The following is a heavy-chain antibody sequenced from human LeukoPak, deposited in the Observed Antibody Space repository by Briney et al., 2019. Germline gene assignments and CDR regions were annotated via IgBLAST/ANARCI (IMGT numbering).Heavy chain of an antibody. J-gene: IGHJ4*02. V-gene: IGHV1-24*01. Sequence: GASVKVSCKVSGYALTELSMHWVRQAPGKGLEWMGGFDPEDGETIYAQKLQGRVTMTEDTSTDTAYMELSSLRSEDTAVYYCATGYSSSWSGHYWGQGTLVTVSS. CDR1: GYALTELS. D-gene: IGHD6-13*01. CDR3: ATGYSSSWSGHY. CDR2: FDPEDGET.